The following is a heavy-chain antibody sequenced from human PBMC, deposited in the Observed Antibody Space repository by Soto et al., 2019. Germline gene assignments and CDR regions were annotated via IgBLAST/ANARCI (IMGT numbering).Heavy chain of an antibody. V-gene: IGHV1-69*01. Sequence: QVQLEQSGAEVKQPGSSVRVSCKTSGGTFSTYAINWVRQAPGQGLEWMGAIIPLFGTADYSQKFQGRVTITADESTSTAYMELSSLRSDDTAEYFCARPKGTYSSGYYYFDFWGQGTLVTVSS. D-gene: IGHD6-19*01. J-gene: IGHJ4*02. CDR2: IIPLFGTA. CDR3: ARPKGTYSSGYYYFDF. CDR1: GGTFSTYA.